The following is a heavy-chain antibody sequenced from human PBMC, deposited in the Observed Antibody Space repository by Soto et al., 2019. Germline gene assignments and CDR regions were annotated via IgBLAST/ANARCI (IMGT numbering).Heavy chain of an antibody. CDR3: XXXXXXXFDX. Sequence: QVQLVQSGAEVKKPGASVKVSCKASGYTFTSYGISWVRQAPGQGLEWMGWISAYNGNTNYAQKXQGRVXMXTDTSTSTAYMXLXXXXXXXXXXXXXXXXXXXXFDXWGQGTLVTVSS. J-gene: IGHJ4*02. CDR2: ISAYNGNT. V-gene: IGHV1-18*01. CDR1: GYTFTSYG.